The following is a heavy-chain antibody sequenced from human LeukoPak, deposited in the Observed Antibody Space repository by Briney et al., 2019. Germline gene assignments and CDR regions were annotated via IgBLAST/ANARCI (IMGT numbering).Heavy chain of an antibody. D-gene: IGHD3-3*01. V-gene: IGHV1-18*01. Sequence: ASVKVSCKASGYTFTSYGISWVRQAPGQGLEWMGWISAYNGNTNYAQKLQGRVTMTTDTSTSTAYMELRSLRSDDTAVYYCARDFGPYYDFWSGYFAWGQGTLVTVSS. J-gene: IGHJ5*02. CDR3: ARDFGPYYDFWSGYFA. CDR2: ISAYNGNT. CDR1: GYTFTSYG.